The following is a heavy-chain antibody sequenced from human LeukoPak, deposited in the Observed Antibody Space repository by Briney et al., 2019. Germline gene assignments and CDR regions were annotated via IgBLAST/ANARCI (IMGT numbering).Heavy chain of an antibody. CDR3: ARAGWSSRGY. Sequence: GGSLRLSCAASGFTFISYAMTWVRQAPGKGLEWVSAISAGGGTILYADSVKGRLTISRDNSKNTLYLQMNSLRAEDTAVYYCARAGWSSRGYWGQGTLVTVSS. CDR2: ISAGGGTI. D-gene: IGHD6-13*01. V-gene: IGHV3-23*01. J-gene: IGHJ4*02. CDR1: GFTFISYA.